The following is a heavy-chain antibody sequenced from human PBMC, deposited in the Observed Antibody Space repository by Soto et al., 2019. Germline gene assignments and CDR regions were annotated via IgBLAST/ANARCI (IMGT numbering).Heavy chain of an antibody. J-gene: IGHJ4*02. V-gene: IGHV4-28*01. D-gene: IGHD1-26*01. CDR2: IYYSGTT. CDR1: GYSISSSNW. CDR3: AGREIQGPINY. Sequence: SETLSLTCAVSGYSISSSNWWGWIRQPPGKGLEWIGYIYYSGTTYYNPSLKSRVTMSVDTSKNQFSLKLTSVTAVDTAVYYCAGREIQGPINYWGQGTLVTVSS.